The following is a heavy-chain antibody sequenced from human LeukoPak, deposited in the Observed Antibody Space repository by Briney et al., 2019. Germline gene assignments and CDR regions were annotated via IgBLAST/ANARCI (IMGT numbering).Heavy chain of an antibody. D-gene: IGHD6-13*01. CDR1: GYTFTSYD. Sequence: GASVKVSCKASGYTFTSYDINWVRQATGQGLEWMGWMNPNSGNTGYAQKFQGRVTITRNTSISTAYMELSSLRSEDTAVYYCARVRSSSSLSPWYIDLWGRGALVTVSS. CDR2: MNPNSGNT. J-gene: IGHJ2*01. V-gene: IGHV1-8*03. CDR3: ARVRSSSSLSPWYIDL.